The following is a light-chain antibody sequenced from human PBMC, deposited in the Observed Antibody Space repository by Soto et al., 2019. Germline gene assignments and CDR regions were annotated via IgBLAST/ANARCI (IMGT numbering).Light chain of an antibody. CDR3: QQRANWPLT. J-gene: IGKJ4*01. Sequence: EIVMTQSPATLSLSPGERATISCRSSQSVSSSYLAWYQQKPGQAPRLLIYGASSRATGIPDRFSGSGSGTDFTLIISSLEPEDFAVYYCQQRANWPLTCGGGTKGDIK. CDR2: GAS. V-gene: IGKV3D-20*02. CDR1: QSVSSSY.